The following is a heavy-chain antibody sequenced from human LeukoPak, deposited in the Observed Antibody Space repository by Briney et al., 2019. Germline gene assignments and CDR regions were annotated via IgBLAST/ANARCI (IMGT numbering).Heavy chain of an antibody. J-gene: IGHJ6*03. Sequence: PGGSLRLSCAASGFTFSSYEMNWVRQAPGKGLEWVSYISSGGSTIYYADSVKGRFTISRDNAKNSLYLQMNSLRAEDTAVYYCARDGRLSRYYYYMDVWGKGTTVTVSS. V-gene: IGHV3-48*03. CDR2: ISSGGSTI. CDR3: ARDGRLSRYYYYMDV. D-gene: IGHD3-3*02. CDR1: GFTFSSYE.